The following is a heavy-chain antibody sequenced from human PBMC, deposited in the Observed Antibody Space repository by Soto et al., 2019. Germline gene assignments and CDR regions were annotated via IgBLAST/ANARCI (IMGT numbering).Heavy chain of an antibody. J-gene: IGHJ4*02. CDR1: GFVFDNYG. D-gene: IGHD2-2*01. CDR2: INWNGGSA. CDR3: ARGDYCRGTSCYLFFAH. V-gene: IGHV3-20*04. Sequence: GGSLRLSCAGSGFVFDNYGMSWVRQTPGKGLEWVSGINWNGGSAGYADSVKGRFTISRDNAQKSLYLQMNNLRVDDTALYYCARGDYCRGTSCYLFFAHWGQGALVTVSS.